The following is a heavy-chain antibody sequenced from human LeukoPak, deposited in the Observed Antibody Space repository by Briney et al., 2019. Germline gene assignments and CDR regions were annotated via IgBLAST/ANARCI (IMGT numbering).Heavy chain of an antibody. Sequence: SVKVSRKASGGTFSSYAISWVRQAPGQGLEWMGRIIPILGIANYAQKFQGRVTITADKSTSTAYMELSSLRSEDTAVYYCARCDPYSSAFDYWGQGTLVTVSS. V-gene: IGHV1-69*04. CDR1: GGTFSSYA. CDR2: IIPILGIA. J-gene: IGHJ4*02. D-gene: IGHD6-25*01. CDR3: ARCDPYSSAFDY.